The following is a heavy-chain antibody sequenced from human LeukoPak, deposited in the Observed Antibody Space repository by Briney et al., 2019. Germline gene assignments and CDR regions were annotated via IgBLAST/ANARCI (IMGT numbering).Heavy chain of an antibody. J-gene: IGHJ3*02. D-gene: IGHD6-13*01. CDR2: IGGSGLTT. Sequence: GGSLRLSCAASGFIFSNYAMHWVRQAPGKGLEWVSTIGGSGLTTFYADSVKGRFTISRDNSNNALFLQMNSLRAEDMAIYYCARGASSWEYTTFDIWGQGAIVTVSS. V-gene: IGHV3-23*01. CDR3: ARGASSWEYTTFDI. CDR1: GFIFSNYA.